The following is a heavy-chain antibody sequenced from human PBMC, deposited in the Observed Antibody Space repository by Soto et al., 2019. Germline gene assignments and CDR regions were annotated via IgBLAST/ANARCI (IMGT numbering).Heavy chain of an antibody. V-gene: IGHV3-11*01. D-gene: IGHD4-17*01. CDR3: ASKLTVTNPFDY. CDR1: GVTLSDYY. Sequence: XGSLRLSCAASGVTLSDYYMSWIRQAPGKGLEWVSYISSSGSTIYYADSVKGRFTISRDNAKNSLYLQMNSLRAEDTAVYYCASKLTVTNPFDYSGQGPLVTVSS. CDR2: ISSSGSTI. J-gene: IGHJ4*02.